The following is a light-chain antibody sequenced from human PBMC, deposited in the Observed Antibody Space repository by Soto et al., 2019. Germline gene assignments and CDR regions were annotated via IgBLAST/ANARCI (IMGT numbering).Light chain of an antibody. V-gene: IGLV2-8*01. Sequence: QSALTQPPSASGSPGQSVTISCTGTSSDVGGYNYVSWYQQYPGRAPKLMIYEVTKRPSGVPDRFSVSKSGNTASLTVSGLQAEDEDDDYCSSYASSNNFYFVFGGGTKVTVL. J-gene: IGLJ3*02. CDR1: SSDVGGYNY. CDR3: SSYASSNNFYFV. CDR2: EVT.